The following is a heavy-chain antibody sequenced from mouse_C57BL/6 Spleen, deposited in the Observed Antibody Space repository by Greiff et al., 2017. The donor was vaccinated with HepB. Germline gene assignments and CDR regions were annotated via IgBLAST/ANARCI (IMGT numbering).Heavy chain of an antibody. CDR2: IFPGSGST. CDR1: GYTFTDYY. D-gene: IGHD2-1*01. J-gene: IGHJ4*01. Sequence: QVQLQQSGPELVKPGASVKISCKASGYTFTDYYIHWVKQRPGQGLEWIGWIFPGSGSTYYNEKFKGKATLTVDKSSSTAYMLRSSLTSEDSAVYFGANKLHYAMDYWGQGTSVTVSS. V-gene: IGHV1-75*01. CDR3: ANKLHYAMDY.